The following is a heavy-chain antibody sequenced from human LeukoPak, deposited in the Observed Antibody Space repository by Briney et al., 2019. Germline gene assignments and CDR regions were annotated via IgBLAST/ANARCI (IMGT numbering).Heavy chain of an antibody. V-gene: IGHV3-23*01. D-gene: IGHD6-19*01. Sequence: GGSLRLSCAASGFTFSSYGMSWVRQAPGKGLEWVSAISGSGGSTYYADSVKGRFTISRDNSKNTLYLQMNSLRAEDTAVYYCARDGTPSYTSGWVYMDAWGKGTTVTISS. CDR1: GFTFSSYG. CDR2: ISGSGGST. J-gene: IGHJ6*04. CDR3: ARDGTPSYTSGWVYMDA.